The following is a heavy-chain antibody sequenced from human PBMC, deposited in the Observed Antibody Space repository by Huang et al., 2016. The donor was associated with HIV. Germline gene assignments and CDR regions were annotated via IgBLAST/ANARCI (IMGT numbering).Heavy chain of an antibody. D-gene: IGHD3-22*01. Sequence: EVLLVESGGTLVQPGGSLRLSCTASGFTFSNHLMHWVRQATGKGWEYSSAISSNGGSTYFADSVQGRFTISRDNSKSTLYLQMASLRTEDMAVYYCATLDYSHSGGPRLPSPIWGQGTLVTVSS. CDR2: ISSNGGST. CDR3: ATLDYSHSGGPRLPSPI. J-gene: IGHJ4*02. CDR1: GFTFSNHL. V-gene: IGHV3-64*07.